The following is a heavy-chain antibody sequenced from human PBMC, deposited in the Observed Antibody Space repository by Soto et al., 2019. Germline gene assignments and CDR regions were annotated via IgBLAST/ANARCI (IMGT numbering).Heavy chain of an antibody. J-gene: IGHJ4*02. Sequence: QVQVLQSGAEVKKPGASVKVSCKASEYTFTYYTMHWVRQAPGQRLEWMGWINGGNGNTKYSQKFQGRVTITRDTSASTAYMELSSRISDDTAVYYCARELQGLYYFDYWGQGTLVTVSS. CDR1: EYTFTYYT. V-gene: IGHV1-3*01. CDR2: INGGNGNT. CDR3: ARELQGLYYFDY. D-gene: IGHD4-4*01.